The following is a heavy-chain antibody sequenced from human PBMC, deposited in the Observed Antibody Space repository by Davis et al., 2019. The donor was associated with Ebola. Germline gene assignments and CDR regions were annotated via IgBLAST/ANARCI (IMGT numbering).Heavy chain of an antibody. CDR1: GFTVSSNY. Sequence: GESLKISCAASGFTVSSNYMSWVRQAPGKGLEWVSVIYTGGNTIYADPVKGRLTISRDNSKNTLYLQMNSLRDEDTAMYYCARHGFGDFWYFGLWGRGTLVTVSS. J-gene: IGHJ2*01. D-gene: IGHD4-17*01. CDR2: IYTGGNT. V-gene: IGHV3-53*01. CDR3: ARHGFGDFWYFGL.